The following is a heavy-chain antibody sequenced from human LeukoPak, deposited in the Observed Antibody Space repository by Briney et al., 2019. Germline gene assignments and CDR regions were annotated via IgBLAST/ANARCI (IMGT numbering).Heavy chain of an antibody. V-gene: IGHV3-53*01. CDR3: ARAPNYYDSSGSDY. Sequence: GGFLRLSCAASGFTVSSSYMSWVRQAPGKGLEWVSVIYSGGSTYYADSVKGRFTISRDNSKNTLYLQMNSLRAEDTAVYYCARAPNYYDSSGSDYWGQGTLVTVSS. J-gene: IGHJ4*02. CDR2: IYSGGST. CDR1: GFTVSSSY. D-gene: IGHD3-22*01.